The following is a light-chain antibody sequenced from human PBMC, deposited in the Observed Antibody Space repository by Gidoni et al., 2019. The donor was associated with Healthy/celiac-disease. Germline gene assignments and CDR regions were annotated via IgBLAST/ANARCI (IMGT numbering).Light chain of an antibody. CDR2: EGS. V-gene: IGLV2-23*03. Sequence: QSALTHPASVSGSPGQPITISCTGTSSDVGSYNLVPWYQQHPGKAPKLMIYEGSKRPSGISNRFSGSKSGNTASLTISGLQAEDEADYYCCSYAGSSTFVFGGGTKLTVL. CDR3: CSYAGSSTFV. CDR1: SSDVGSYNL. J-gene: IGLJ2*01.